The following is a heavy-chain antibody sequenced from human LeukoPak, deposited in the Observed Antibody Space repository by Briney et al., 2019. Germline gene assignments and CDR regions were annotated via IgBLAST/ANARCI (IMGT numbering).Heavy chain of an antibody. V-gene: IGHV4-59*12. D-gene: IGHD3-3*01. J-gene: IGHJ4*02. Sequence: SETLSLTCTVSGGSISSYYWSWIRQPPGKGLEWIGYIYYSGSTNYNPSLKSRVTISVDTSKNQFSLKLSSVTAADTAVYYCARGRKVLRFLEWPLPFDYWGQGTLVTVSS. CDR1: GGSISSYY. CDR3: ARGRKVLRFLEWPLPFDY. CDR2: IYYSGST.